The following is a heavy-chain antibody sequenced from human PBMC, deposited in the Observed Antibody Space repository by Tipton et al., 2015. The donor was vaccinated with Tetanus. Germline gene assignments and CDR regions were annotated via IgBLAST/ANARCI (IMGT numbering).Heavy chain of an antibody. CDR3: VRDFAEFDY. Sequence: SLRLSCAVSGFVFSNYAMNWVRQVPGKGLEWVANINGGGNEKYYVDSVKGRFTISRDNAKNSLYLQMNSLRGEDTAVYYCVRDFAEFDYWGQGTLVTVSS. CDR2: INGGGNEK. CDR1: GFVFSNYA. J-gene: IGHJ4*02. V-gene: IGHV3-7*01.